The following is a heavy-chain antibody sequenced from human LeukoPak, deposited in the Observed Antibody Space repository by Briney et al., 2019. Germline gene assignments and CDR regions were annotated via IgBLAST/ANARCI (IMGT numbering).Heavy chain of an antibody. CDR1: GGTFSSYA. CDR3: ATNRDYYYDSSGYYGDAFDI. CDR2: IFPIFGTA. D-gene: IGHD3-22*01. V-gene: IGHV1-69*13. J-gene: IGHJ3*02. Sequence: ASVKVSCKASGGTFSSYAISWVRQAPGQGLEWMGGIFPIFGTANYAQKFQGRVTITADESTSTAYMELSSLRSEDTAVYYCATNRDYYYDSSGYYGDAFDIWGQGTMVTVSS.